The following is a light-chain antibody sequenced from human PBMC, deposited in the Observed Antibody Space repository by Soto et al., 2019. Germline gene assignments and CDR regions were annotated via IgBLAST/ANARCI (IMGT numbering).Light chain of an antibody. J-gene: IGKJ2*01. V-gene: IGKV3-11*01. Sequence: DIVLTQSPATLSLSPGDRVTLSCSTSQSVSSYLAWYRQKPGQAPRLLIHDVSSRATDIPARFSGSGSGKHFTLTISSLAPADVANYYCQQRSAWPYTFGQGTKLEI. CDR2: DVS. CDR3: QQRSAWPYT. CDR1: QSVSSY.